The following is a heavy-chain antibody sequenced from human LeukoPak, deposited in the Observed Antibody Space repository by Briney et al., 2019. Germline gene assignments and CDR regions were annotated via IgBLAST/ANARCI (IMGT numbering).Heavy chain of an antibody. V-gene: IGHV3-11*01. Sequence: PGGSLGLSCAASGFTFRDYYMSWIRKAPGKGLERVSYISSSGRTIYYADSVKGRFTISRDNAKNSLYLQMNSLRAEDTAVYYCARAGGSGSARSHYYYGMDVWGQGTTVTVSS. J-gene: IGHJ6*02. D-gene: IGHD3-10*01. CDR2: ISSSGRTI. CDR1: GFTFRDYY. CDR3: ARAGGSGSARSHYYYGMDV.